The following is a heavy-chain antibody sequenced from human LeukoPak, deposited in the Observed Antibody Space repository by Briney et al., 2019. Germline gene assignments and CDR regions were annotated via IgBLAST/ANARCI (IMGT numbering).Heavy chain of an antibody. J-gene: IGHJ4*02. CDR1: GFTFSSYG. CDR2: ISGSGGST. Sequence: GGSLRLSCAASGFTFSSYGMSWVRQAPGKGLEWVSAISGSGGSTYYADSVKGRFTISRDNSKNTLYLQMNSLRAEDTAVYYCAKDLEDILTGCNLYYFDYWGQGALVTVSS. CDR3: AKDLEDILTGCNLYYFDY. D-gene: IGHD3-9*01. V-gene: IGHV3-23*01.